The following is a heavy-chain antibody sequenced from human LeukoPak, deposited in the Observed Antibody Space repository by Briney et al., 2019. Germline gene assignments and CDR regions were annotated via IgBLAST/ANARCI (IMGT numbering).Heavy chain of an antibody. Sequence: GGSLRLSCADSGFTFSDYYMSWIRQAPGKGLEWVSYISSSGSTIYYADSVKGRFTISRDNAKNSLYLQMNSLRAEDTAVYYCARNRELSLSFDYWGQGTLVTVSS. CDR1: GFTFSDYY. V-gene: IGHV3-11*04. D-gene: IGHD3-16*02. J-gene: IGHJ4*02. CDR2: ISSSGSTI. CDR3: ARNRELSLSFDY.